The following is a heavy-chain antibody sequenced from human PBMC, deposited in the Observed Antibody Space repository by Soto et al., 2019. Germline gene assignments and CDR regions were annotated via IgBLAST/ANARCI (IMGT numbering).Heavy chain of an antibody. Sequence: QVQLVESGGGVVQPGRSLRLSCAASGFTFSSYAMHWVRQAPGKGLEWVAVISYDGSNKYYADSVKGRFTISRDNSKNTLYLQMNSLRAEDTAVYYCARDDAHRGLVPHSGFDPWGQGTLVTVSS. CDR2: ISYDGSNK. V-gene: IGHV3-30-3*01. CDR3: ARDDAHRGLVPHSGFDP. J-gene: IGHJ5*02. D-gene: IGHD6-6*01. CDR1: GFTFSSYA.